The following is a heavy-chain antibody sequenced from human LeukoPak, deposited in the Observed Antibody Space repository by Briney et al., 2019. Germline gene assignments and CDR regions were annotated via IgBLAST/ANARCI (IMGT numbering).Heavy chain of an antibody. CDR3: ARGLKYYDILTGYWYYFDY. CDR1: GGSFSGYY. Sequence: PSETLSLTCAVYGGSFSGYYWSWIRQPPGKGLEWIGEINHSGSTNYNPSLKSRVSISVDTSKNQFSLKLSSVTAADTAVYYCARGLKYYDILTGYWYYFDYWAREPWSPSPQ. D-gene: IGHD3-9*01. J-gene: IGHJ4*02. CDR2: INHSGST. V-gene: IGHV4-34*01.